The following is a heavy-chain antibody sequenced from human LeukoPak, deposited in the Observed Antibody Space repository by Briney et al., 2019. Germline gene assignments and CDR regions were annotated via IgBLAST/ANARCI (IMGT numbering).Heavy chain of an antibody. D-gene: IGHD5-24*01. CDR3: ARIGMATISYFDY. V-gene: IGHV3-7*01. Sequence: PGGSLRLSCAASGFTFSSHWMSWVRQAPGKGLEWVANIKLDGSEKYYVDSVKGRFTIARDNGKNSLYLQMNSVRAEDTAVYFCARIGMATISYFDYWGQGTLVAVSS. J-gene: IGHJ4*02. CDR1: GFTFSSHW. CDR2: IKLDGSEK.